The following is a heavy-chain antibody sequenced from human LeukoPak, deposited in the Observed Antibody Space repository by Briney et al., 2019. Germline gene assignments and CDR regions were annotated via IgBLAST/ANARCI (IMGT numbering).Heavy chain of an antibody. CDR2: IYTSGST. J-gene: IGHJ4*02. CDR1: GGSISSYY. Sequence: SETLSLTCTVSGGSISSYYWSWIRQPAGKGLKWIGRIYTSGSTNYNPSLMSRVTMSVDTSKNQFSLKLSSVTAADTAVYYCAKDLNYDFWSGYYGYFDYWGQGTLVTVSS. CDR3: AKDLNYDFWSGYYGYFDY. V-gene: IGHV4-4*07. D-gene: IGHD3-3*01.